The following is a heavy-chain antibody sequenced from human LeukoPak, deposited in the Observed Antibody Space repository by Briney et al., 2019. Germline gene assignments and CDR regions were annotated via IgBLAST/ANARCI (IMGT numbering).Heavy chain of an antibody. D-gene: IGHD4-11*01. Sequence: GGSLRLSCAASGFTFITYAMTWVRQAPGKGLEWVSAISNTGGSAYYADSVRGRFTISRDNSRNTLYLQMNSLRAEDTAIYYCARWIGTTGAFDIWGQGTMVTVSS. CDR1: GFTFITYA. V-gene: IGHV3-23*01. CDR2: ISNTGGSA. CDR3: ARWIGTTGAFDI. J-gene: IGHJ3*02.